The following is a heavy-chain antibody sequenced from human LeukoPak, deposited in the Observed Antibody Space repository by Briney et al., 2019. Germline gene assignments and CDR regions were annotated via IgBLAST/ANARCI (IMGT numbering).Heavy chain of an antibody. J-gene: IGHJ4*02. D-gene: IGHD1-26*01. CDR3: ARASTPKVGATIYYFDY. CDR1: GYTFTSYD. Sequence: GASVKVSCKASGYTFTSYDINWVRQATGQGLEWMGWMNPNSGNTGYAQKFQGRVTMTRNTSISTAYMELSSLRSEDTAVYYCARASTPKVGATIYYFDYWGQGTLVTVSS. CDR2: MNPNSGNT. V-gene: IGHV1-8*01.